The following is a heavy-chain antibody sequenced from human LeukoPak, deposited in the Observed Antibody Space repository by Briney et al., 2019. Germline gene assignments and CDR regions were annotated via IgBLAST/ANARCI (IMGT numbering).Heavy chain of an antibody. V-gene: IGHV1-18*01. CDR1: GYTFTSYG. CDR2: ISAYNGNT. D-gene: IGHD4-11*01. Sequence: GASVKVSCKASGYTFTSYGISWVRQAPGQGLEWMGWISAYNGNTNYAQKLQGRVTMTTDTSTSTAYMELSSLRSEDTAVYYCARESIASDYSNSHVIYYYGMDVWGQGTTVTVSS. J-gene: IGHJ6*02. CDR3: ARESIASDYSNSHVIYYYGMDV.